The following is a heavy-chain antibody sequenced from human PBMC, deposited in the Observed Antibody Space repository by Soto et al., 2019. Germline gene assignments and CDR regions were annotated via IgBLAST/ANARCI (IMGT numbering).Heavy chain of an antibody. D-gene: IGHD2-15*01. CDR3: ARAFTGRLPRRADYYYAMDG. J-gene: IGHJ6*02. CDR1: GFTFSNYD. V-gene: IGHV3-13*05. Sequence: PGGSLRLSCAASGFTFSNYDMHWVRQVPGKGLEWVSAIGAARDPYYLGSVKGRFTISRENAKNSVYLQMNGLRAGDSAVYYCARAFTGRLPRRADYYYAMDGWGQGTTVTVSS. CDR2: IGAARDP.